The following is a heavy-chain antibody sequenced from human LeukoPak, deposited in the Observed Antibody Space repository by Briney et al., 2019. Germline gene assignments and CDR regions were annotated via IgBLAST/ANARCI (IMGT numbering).Heavy chain of an antibody. CDR3: TRHSGTYNWFDP. J-gene: IGHJ5*02. Sequence: GGSLKLSCAASGLTFSGSAIHCVRQSSGKGLEWVGQIDKKDKGYATATAYAASVKGRFTIPRDDSINTAYLQMKSLKTEDTALYYCTRHSGTYNWFDPWGRGTLVTVSS. V-gene: IGHV3-73*01. CDR2: IDKKDKGYATAT. CDR1: GLTFSGSA. D-gene: IGHD1-26*01.